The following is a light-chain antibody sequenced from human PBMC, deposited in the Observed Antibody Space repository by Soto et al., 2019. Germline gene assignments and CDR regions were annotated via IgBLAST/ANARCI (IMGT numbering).Light chain of an antibody. CDR3: HQYGSAPAWT. J-gene: IGKJ1*01. CDR2: GAS. V-gene: IGKV3-20*01. CDR1: QSISSNY. Sequence: EIVLTQSPGTLSLFPGERATLSCRASQSISSNYLAWYQHKPGQAPRLLIHGASNRATGIPDRFSGAGSGTDFILTISRLEPEDFAVYYCHQYGSAPAWTFGQGTKVEIK.